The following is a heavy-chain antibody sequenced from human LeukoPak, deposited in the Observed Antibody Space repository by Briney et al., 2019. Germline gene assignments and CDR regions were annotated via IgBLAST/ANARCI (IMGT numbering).Heavy chain of an antibody. Sequence: PGRSLRLSCAASGFTFEDYAMHWVRQAPGKGLEWVSGFSWNSGSIGYADSVKGRFPISRDNAKNSLYLQMNSLRAEDTALYYCAKDAYGSGSYADYWGQGTLVTVSS. CDR3: AKDAYGSGSYADY. D-gene: IGHD3-10*01. CDR2: FSWNSGSI. J-gene: IGHJ4*02. V-gene: IGHV3-9*01. CDR1: GFTFEDYA.